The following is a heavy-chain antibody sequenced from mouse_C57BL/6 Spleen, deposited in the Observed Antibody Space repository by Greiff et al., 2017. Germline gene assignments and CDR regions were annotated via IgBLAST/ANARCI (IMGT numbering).Heavy chain of an antibody. Sequence: QVQLQQPGAELVKPGASVKLSCKASGYTFTSYWMHWVKQRPGQGLEWIGMIHPNSGSTNYNEKFKSKATLTVDKSASTAYMQLSSLQSEDSAVYYCAGGDGNYVWFADWGKGTLVTVSA. J-gene: IGHJ3*01. V-gene: IGHV1-64*01. CDR3: AGGDGNYVWFAD. D-gene: IGHD2-1*01. CDR1: GYTFTSYW. CDR2: IHPNSGST.